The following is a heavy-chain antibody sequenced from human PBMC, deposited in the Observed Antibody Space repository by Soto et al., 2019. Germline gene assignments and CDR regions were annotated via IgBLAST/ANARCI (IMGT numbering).Heavy chain of an antibody. D-gene: IGHD3-22*01. J-gene: IGHJ6*02. CDR1: GGSFSGYY. CDR2: INHSGDS. Sequence: SETLSLTCAVYGGSFSGYYWTWIRQPPGKGLEWIGEINHSGDSNYNPSLQSRLTISLDTSKNQFSLRLSSVTATDTAVYYCARGPSFTFMEVVQAPYYYYGMDVWGQGTTVTVSS. V-gene: IGHV4-34*01. CDR3: ARGPSFTFMEVVQAPYYYYGMDV.